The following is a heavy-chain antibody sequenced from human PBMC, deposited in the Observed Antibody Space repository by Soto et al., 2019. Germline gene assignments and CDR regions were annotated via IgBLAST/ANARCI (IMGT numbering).Heavy chain of an antibody. J-gene: IGHJ4*02. Sequence: GGFLRLSCAASGFTFNNYAMGWVRQAPGKGLEWVSAITDSGDDTYYIDSVKGRLTISRDNSKSTLYLQMNSLRAEDTAIYYCAKLGSSSWSPHYYFDYWGQGTLVTVSS. CDR2: ITDSGDDT. CDR3: AKLGSSSWSPHYYFDY. CDR1: GFTFNNYA. D-gene: IGHD2-2*01. V-gene: IGHV3-23*01.